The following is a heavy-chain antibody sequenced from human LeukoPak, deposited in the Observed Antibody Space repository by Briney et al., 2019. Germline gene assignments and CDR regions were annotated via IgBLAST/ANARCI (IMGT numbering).Heavy chain of an antibody. CDR1: GYTFTGYY. V-gene: IGHV1-2*02. CDR3: ARVSYYYGSGSPYHFYDY. D-gene: IGHD3-10*01. Sequence: PWASVKVSCKASGYTFTGYYMHWVRQAPGQGLEWMGWINPNSGDTNYAQKFQGRVTMTRDTSISTAYMELSRLRSDDTAVYYCARVSYYYGSGSPYHFYDYWGQGTLVTVSS. CDR2: INPNSGDT. J-gene: IGHJ4*02.